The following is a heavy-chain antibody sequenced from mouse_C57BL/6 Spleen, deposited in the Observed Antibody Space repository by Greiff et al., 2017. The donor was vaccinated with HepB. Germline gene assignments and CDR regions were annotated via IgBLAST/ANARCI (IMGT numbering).Heavy chain of an antibody. CDR3: ARGNYGSSYDFDY. V-gene: IGHV1-18*01. J-gene: IGHJ2*01. CDR2: INPNNGGT. Sequence: VQLQQSGPELVKPGASVKIPCKASGYTFTDYNMDWVKQSHGKSLEWIGDINPNNGGTIYNQKFKGKATLTVDKSSSTAYMELRSLTSEDTAVYYCARGNYGSSYDFDYWGQGTTLTVSS. CDR1: GYTFTDYN. D-gene: IGHD1-1*01.